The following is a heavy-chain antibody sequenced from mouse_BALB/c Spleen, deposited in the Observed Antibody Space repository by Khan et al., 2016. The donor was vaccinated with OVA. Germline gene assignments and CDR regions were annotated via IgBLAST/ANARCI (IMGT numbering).Heavy chain of an antibody. J-gene: IGHJ3*01. CDR1: GYTFTDYG. V-gene: IGHV9-3-1*01. CDR3: ARSPTWFAY. CDR2: INTYIGEP. Sequence: QIQLVQSGPELKKPGATVKISCKASGYTFTDYGMNWVKQAPGKGLKWMGYINTYIGEPTYADDFKGRFAFSLDTSASTAYLHLSNLTHEDTATYCCARSPTWFAYWGQGTLVTVSA.